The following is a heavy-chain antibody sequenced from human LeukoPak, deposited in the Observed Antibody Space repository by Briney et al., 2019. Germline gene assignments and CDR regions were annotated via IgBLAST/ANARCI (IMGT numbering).Heavy chain of an antibody. Sequence: GGSLRLSCAASGFTFSDYTMQWVRQASGKGLEWVALLPPDGSYQYYADSLKGRFTISRDNFKNALHLQMNSLRLEDTAVYYCARGLHDRSWYGAHWGQGTLLSVSS. V-gene: IGHV3-30*04. CDR1: GFTFSDYT. CDR3: ARGLHDRSWYGAH. CDR2: LPPDGSYQ. D-gene: IGHD6-13*01. J-gene: IGHJ4*02.